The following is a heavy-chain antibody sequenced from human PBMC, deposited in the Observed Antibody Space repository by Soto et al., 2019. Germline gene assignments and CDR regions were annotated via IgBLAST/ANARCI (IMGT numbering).Heavy chain of an antibody. V-gene: IGHV3-21*02. D-gene: IGHD2-21*01. J-gene: IGHJ5*02. Sequence: DVQLVESGGGLVQPGGSLRISCAASGLTFRDFDMNWVRQIPGGGLEWVSSITGRGFHLQYADSVKGRFTISRDNGKNSLFLQMNSLRAEDTGTYYCTTIGPAGPGRHHYSHHWGQGTLVAVSS. CDR1: GLTFRDFD. CDR3: TTIGPAGPGRHHYSHH. CDR2: ITGRGFHL.